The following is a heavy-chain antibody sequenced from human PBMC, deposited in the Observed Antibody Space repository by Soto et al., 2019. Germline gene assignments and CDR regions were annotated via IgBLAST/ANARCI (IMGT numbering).Heavy chain of an antibody. Sequence: QVQLQESGPGLVKPSETLSLTCTVSGGSISSYYWSWIRRPPGKGLEWIGYIYYSGSTSYNPSLRSRVTISVDTSKNQFSLKLSSVTAAGTAVYYCARVYPIHYGMDVWGQGTTVTVSS. J-gene: IGHJ6*02. CDR1: GGSISSYY. CDR2: IYYSGST. CDR3: ARVYPIHYGMDV. V-gene: IGHV4-59*01. D-gene: IGHD3-16*02.